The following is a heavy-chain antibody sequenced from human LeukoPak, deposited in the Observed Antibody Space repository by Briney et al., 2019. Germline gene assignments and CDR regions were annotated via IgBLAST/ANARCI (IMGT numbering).Heavy chain of an antibody. J-gene: IGHJ3*02. D-gene: IGHD1-1*01. CDR2: IYYSGST. V-gene: IGHV4-39*01. CDR1: GGSISSSSYY. Sequence: MASETLSLTCTVSGGSISSSSYYWGWIRQPPGRGLEWIGSIYYSGSTYYSPSLKSRVTISVDTSKNQFSLKLSSVTAADTAVYYCASFPVQLERHSNAFDIWGQGTMVTVSS. CDR3: ASFPVQLERHSNAFDI.